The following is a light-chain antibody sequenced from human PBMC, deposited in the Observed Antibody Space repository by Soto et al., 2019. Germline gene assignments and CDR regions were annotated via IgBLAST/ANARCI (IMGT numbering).Light chain of an antibody. CDR3: QQYNNWPPGT. CDR2: GA. CDR1: QSVSSN. V-gene: IGKV3-15*01. Sequence: EIVMTQSPATLSVSPGERATLSCRASQSVSSNLAWYQQKPGQAPRLLIYGASRATGIPARFSGSGSGTEFTLTISSLQSEDFAVYYCQQYNNWPPGTFGPGTKVDIK. J-gene: IGKJ3*01.